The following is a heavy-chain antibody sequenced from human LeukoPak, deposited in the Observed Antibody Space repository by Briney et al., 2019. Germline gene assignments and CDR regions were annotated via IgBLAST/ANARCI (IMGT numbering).Heavy chain of an antibody. J-gene: IGHJ6*02. V-gene: IGHV4-4*02. Sequence: PSETLSLTCAVSGGSISSSNWWSWARQPPGKGLEWIGEIYHSGSTNYNPSLKSRATISVDKSKNQFSLKLSSVTAADTAVYYCARDGPEGGAQYFYYGMDVWGQGTTVTVSS. CDR1: GGSISSSNW. D-gene: IGHD2-15*01. CDR3: ARDGPEGGAQYFYYGMDV. CDR2: IYHSGST.